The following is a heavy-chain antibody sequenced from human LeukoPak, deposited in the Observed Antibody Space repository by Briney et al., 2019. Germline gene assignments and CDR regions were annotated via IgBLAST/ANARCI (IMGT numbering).Heavy chain of an antibody. CDR1: GGSISSYY. V-gene: IGHV4-59*01. D-gene: IGHD1-14*01. CDR2: IYYSGST. J-gene: IGHJ4*02. Sequence: PSETLSLTCTVSGGSISSYYWSWIRQPPGKGLEWIGYIYYSGSTNYNPSLKSRVSISVDTSKNQFSLKLSSVTAADTAVYYCARDQGWNQPFDYWGQGTLVTVSS. CDR3: ARDQGWNQPFDY.